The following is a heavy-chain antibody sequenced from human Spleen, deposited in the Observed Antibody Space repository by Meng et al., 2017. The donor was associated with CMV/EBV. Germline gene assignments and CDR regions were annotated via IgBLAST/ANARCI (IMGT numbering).Heavy chain of an antibody. CDR2: ISSSGSTI. J-gene: IGHJ6*02. Sequence: GGSLRLSCEASGFSFNNYEMNWVRQAPGKGLEWVSYISSSGSTIYQADSVKGRFSISRDNSKNYLHLQMDSLKAEDTAVYYCARSRDYIHGMDVWGQGTTVTVSS. CDR1: GFSFNNYE. V-gene: IGHV3-48*03. D-gene: IGHD4-11*01. CDR3: ARSRDYIHGMDV.